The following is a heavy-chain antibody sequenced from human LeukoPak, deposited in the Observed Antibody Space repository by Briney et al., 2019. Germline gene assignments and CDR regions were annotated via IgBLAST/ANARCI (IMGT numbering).Heavy chain of an antibody. CDR3: AGDGSGNFNWFDP. Sequence: PGGSLRLSCAASGFNFNTYWMSWVRQAPGKGLEWVSVIYSGGNTYYADSVKGRFTISRDNSKNTLYLQMNSLRAEDTAVYYCAGDGSGNFNWFDPWGQGTLVTVSS. CDR2: IYSGGNT. V-gene: IGHV3-53*01. CDR1: GFNFNTYW. J-gene: IGHJ5*02. D-gene: IGHD3-10*01.